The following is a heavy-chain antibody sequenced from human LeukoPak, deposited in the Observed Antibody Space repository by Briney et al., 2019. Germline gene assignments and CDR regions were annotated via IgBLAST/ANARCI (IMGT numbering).Heavy chain of an antibody. CDR3: ARAPDWYYYYGMDV. Sequence: GGSLRLSCAASGFTFSSYSMNWGRQAPGKGLEWVSYISSSSSTIYYADSVKGRFTISRDNAKNSLYLQMNSLRAEDTAVYYCARAPDWYYYYGMDVWGQGTTVTVSS. CDR1: GFTFSSYS. D-gene: IGHD3-9*01. J-gene: IGHJ6*02. CDR2: ISSSSSTI. V-gene: IGHV3-48*01.